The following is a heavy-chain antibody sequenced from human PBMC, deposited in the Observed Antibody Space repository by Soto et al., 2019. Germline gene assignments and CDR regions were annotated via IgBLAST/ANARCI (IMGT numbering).Heavy chain of an antibody. J-gene: IGHJ6*02. CDR2: VSAGGDMT. CDR3: ARGDRGGSGSPASYSYSGLDV. V-gene: IGHV3-23*01. D-gene: IGHD3-10*01. Sequence: DVQLLESGGHLVQPGGSLRLSCAASGFTFSSYAMSWVRQAPGKGLEWVSSVSAGGDMTYYSDSVKGRFTISRDNSNNARFLQISSLRIEDTALYYCARGDRGGSGSPASYSYSGLDVWGQGATVTVS. CDR1: GFTFSSYA.